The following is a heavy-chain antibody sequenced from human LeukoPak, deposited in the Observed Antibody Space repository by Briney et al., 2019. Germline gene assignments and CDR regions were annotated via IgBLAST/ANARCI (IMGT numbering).Heavy chain of an antibody. J-gene: IGHJ5*02. CDR1: GGSISSYY. V-gene: IGHV4-59*08. D-gene: IGHD2-15*01. Sequence: SETLSLTCTVSGGSISSYYWSWIRQPPGKGLEWIGYIYYSGSTNYNPSLKSRVTISVDTSKNQFSLKLSSVTAADTAVYYCARVGLLQTPDPWGQGTLVTVSS. CDR2: IYYSGST. CDR3: ARVGLLQTPDP.